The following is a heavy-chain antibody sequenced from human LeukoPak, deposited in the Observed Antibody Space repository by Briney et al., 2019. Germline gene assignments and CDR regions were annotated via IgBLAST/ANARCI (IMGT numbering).Heavy chain of an antibody. CDR2: ISYDGSNK. CDR1: GFTFSSYG. V-gene: IGHV3-30*18. D-gene: IGHD3-9*01. Sequence: GGSLRLSCAASGFTFSSYGMHWVRQAPGKGLEWVAAISYDGSNKYYADSVKGRFTISRDNSKNTLYLQMNSLRAEDTAVYYCAKDPKYYDILTGHFDYWGQGTLVTVSS. J-gene: IGHJ4*02. CDR3: AKDPKYYDILTGHFDY.